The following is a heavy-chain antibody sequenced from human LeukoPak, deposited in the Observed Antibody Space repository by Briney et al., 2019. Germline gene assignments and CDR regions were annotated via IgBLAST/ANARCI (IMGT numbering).Heavy chain of an antibody. CDR3: ARGGIVGATTFAY. CDR2: IYSSGAT. CDR1: GGSISGLY. Sequence: SETLSLTCSVSGGSISGLYWAWIRQPPGKGLEWIGYIYSSGATNYDPSLKSRVSISVDTSKNQFSLKLSSVTAADTAVYYCARGGIVGATTFAYWGQGTLVTVSS. D-gene: IGHD1-26*01. J-gene: IGHJ4*02. V-gene: IGHV4-59*11.